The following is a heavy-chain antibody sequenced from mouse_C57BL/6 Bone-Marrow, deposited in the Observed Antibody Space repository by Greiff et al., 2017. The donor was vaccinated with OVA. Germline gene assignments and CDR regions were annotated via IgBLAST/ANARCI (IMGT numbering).Heavy chain of an antibody. CDR2: IHPNSGST. CDR1: GYTFTSYW. V-gene: IGHV1-64*01. D-gene: IGHD3-1*01. Sequence: QVQLQQPGAELVKPGASVKLSCKASGYTFTSYWMHWVKQRPGQGLEWIGMIHPNSGSTNYNEKFKSKATLTVDQSSSTAYMQLSSLTSEDSAVYYCAREISAWFAYWGQGTLVTVSA. J-gene: IGHJ3*01. CDR3: AREISAWFAY.